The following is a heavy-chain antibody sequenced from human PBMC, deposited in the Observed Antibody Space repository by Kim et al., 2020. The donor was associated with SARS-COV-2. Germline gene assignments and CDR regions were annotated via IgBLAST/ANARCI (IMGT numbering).Heavy chain of an antibody. J-gene: IGHJ4*02. Sequence: SETLSLTCAVYGGSLSGYYWSWIRQSPGKGLEWIGEIDHSGSTDYNPSLKSRVTISIDTSKKQFSLKLSSVTAADTAIYYCAREWGRVAAAGTAFDFDFWGQGTLVTVSS. CDR1: GGSLSGYY. D-gene: IGHD6-13*01. V-gene: IGHV4-34*01. CDR2: IDHSGST. CDR3: AREWGRVAAAGTAFDFDF.